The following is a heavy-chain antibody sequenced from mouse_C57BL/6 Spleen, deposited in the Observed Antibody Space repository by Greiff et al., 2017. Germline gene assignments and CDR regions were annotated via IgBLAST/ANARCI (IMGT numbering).Heavy chain of an antibody. Sequence: QVQLKQPGAELVKPGASVKLSCKASGYTFTSYWMQWVKQRPGQGLEWIGEIDPSDSYTNYNQKFKGKATLTVDTSSSTAYMQLSSLTSEDSAVDYCAKKDYDPNWYFEVWGTGTTVTVSS. D-gene: IGHD2-4*01. V-gene: IGHV1-50*01. CDR3: AKKDYDPNWYFEV. CDR2: IDPSDSYT. CDR1: GYTFTSYW. J-gene: IGHJ1*03.